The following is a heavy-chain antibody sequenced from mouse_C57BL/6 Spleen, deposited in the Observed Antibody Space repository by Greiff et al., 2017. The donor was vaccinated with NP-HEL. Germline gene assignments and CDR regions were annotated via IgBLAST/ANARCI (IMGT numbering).Heavy chain of an antibody. CDR3: VTPYYGNYRGDYYAMDY. CDR1: GFTFNTYA. Sequence: DVHLVESGGGLVQPKGSLKLSCAASGFTFNTYAMHWVRQAPGKGLEWVARIRSKSSNYATYYADSVKDRFTISRDDSQSMLYLQMNNLKTEDTAMYYCVTPYYGNYRGDYYAMDYWGQGTSVTVSS. V-gene: IGHV10-3*01. CDR2: IRSKSSNYAT. D-gene: IGHD2-1*01. J-gene: IGHJ4*01.